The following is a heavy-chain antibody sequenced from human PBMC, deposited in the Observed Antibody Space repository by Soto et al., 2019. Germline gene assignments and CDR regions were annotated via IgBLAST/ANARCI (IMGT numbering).Heavy chain of an antibody. CDR1: GFTFDDNA. Sequence: GGSLRLSCAVSGFTFDDNAMHWVRQAPEKGLEWVSGINWKSDIGYADSVKDRFAISRDNAENSLYLQMNSLRAEDTALYYCAISQDRGGRTTFIYWGQGTQVTVSS. D-gene: IGHD3-16*01. J-gene: IGHJ4*02. CDR3: AISQDRGGRTTFIY. V-gene: IGHV3-9*01. CDR2: INWKSDI.